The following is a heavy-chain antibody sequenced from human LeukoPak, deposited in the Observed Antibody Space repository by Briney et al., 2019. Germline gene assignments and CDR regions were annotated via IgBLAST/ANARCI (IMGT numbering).Heavy chain of an antibody. CDR3: ARLLDISDH. Sequence: PGGSLRLSCAASGLTFSTYEMNWVRQAPGKGLEWLSYITGSGSTKYYADSVRGRFTISRDNSKNSLYLQINSLRAEDTAVYYCARLLDISDHWGQGTLVTVSS. CDR2: ITGSGSTK. CDR1: GLTFSTYE. D-gene: IGHD3-22*01. V-gene: IGHV3-48*03. J-gene: IGHJ4*02.